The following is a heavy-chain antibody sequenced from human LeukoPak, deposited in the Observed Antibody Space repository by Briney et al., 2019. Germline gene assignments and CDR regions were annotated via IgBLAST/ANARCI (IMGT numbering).Heavy chain of an antibody. J-gene: IGHJ6*03. Sequence: GGSLRLSCAASGFTFSSYWMSWVRQAPGKGLEWVANIKQDGSEKYYVDSVKGRFTISRDNAKNSLYLQMNSLRAEDTAVYYCARARGAAAGTIYYYYYMDVWGKGTTVTVSS. CDR2: IKQDGSEK. D-gene: IGHD6-13*01. V-gene: IGHV3-7*01. CDR3: ARARGAAAGTIYYYYYMDV. CDR1: GFTFSSYW.